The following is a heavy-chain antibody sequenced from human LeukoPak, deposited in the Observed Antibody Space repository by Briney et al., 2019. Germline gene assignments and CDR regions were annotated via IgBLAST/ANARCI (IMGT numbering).Heavy chain of an antibody. J-gene: IGHJ5*02. CDR3: ARGGGYNWFDR. CDR2: INHSGST. V-gene: IGHV4-34*01. D-gene: IGHD3-16*01. CDR1: GGSFSGYY. Sequence: SETLSLTCAVYGGSFSGYYWSWIRQPPGKGLEWIGEINHSGSTNYNPSLETRVTISVDTSKNQFSLKMSSVTAADTAVYYCARGGGYNWFDRWGQGTLVTVSS.